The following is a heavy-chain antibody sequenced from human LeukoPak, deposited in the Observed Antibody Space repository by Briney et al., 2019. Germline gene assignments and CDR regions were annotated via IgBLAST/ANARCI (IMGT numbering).Heavy chain of an antibody. V-gene: IGHV4-38-2*02. D-gene: IGHD1-1*01. Sequence: PSETLSLTCTVSGYSISSGYYWGWIRQPPGKGLEWIGSIYHSGSTYYNPSLKSRVTISVDTSKNQFSLKLSSVTAADTAVYYCARVKSGGYPDYWGQGTLVTVSS. J-gene: IGHJ4*02. CDR2: IYHSGST. CDR1: GYSISSGYY. CDR3: ARVKSGGYPDY.